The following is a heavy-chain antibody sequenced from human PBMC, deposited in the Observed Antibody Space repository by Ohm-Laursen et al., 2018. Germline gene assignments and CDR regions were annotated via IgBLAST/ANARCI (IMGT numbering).Heavy chain of an antibody. J-gene: IGHJ5*02. D-gene: IGHD6-13*01. CDR2: ITSSGDTL. CDR1: GFTFSDFY. CDR3: AKVSAAAGPYNWLDP. V-gene: IGHV3-11*04. Sequence: SLRLSCAASGFTFSDFYMSWIRQAPGKGLEWISYITSSGDTLYYVDSVQGRFTISRDNAKNSLYLQMNSLRAEDTAVYYCAKVSAAAGPYNWLDPWGQGTLVTVSS.